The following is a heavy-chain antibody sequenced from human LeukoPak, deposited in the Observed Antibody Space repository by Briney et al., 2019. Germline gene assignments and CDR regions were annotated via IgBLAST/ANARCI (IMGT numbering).Heavy chain of an antibody. J-gene: IGHJ4*02. D-gene: IGHD2-21*01. V-gene: IGHV3-23*01. Sequence: GGSLRLSCAASGFSFGSHPMNWVRQAPGKGLEWVSGITGSGDYTYYIDSVQGRFTISRDNSKNMLFLQMNSLRAEDAAVYYCARGVMAARLYYFDYWGRGILVTVSS. CDR2: ITGSGDYT. CDR3: ARGVMAARLYYFDY. CDR1: GFSFGSHP.